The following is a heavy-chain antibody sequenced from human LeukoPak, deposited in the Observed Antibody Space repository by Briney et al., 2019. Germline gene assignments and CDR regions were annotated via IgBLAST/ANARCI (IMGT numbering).Heavy chain of an antibody. Sequence: ASVKVSCKASGYTFTNFGISWVRQAPGQGLEWMGWISAYNGNTNYAQKLQGRVTMTTDTSTSTAYMELRSLRSDDTAVYYCARIKYSSDGEAFDIWGQGTMVTVSS. CDR2: ISAYNGNT. CDR3: ARIKYSSDGEAFDI. V-gene: IGHV1-18*01. D-gene: IGHD6-19*01. CDR1: GYTFTNFG. J-gene: IGHJ3*02.